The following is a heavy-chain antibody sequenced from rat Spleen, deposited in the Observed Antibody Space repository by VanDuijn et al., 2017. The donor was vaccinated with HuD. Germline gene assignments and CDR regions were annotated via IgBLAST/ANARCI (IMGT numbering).Heavy chain of an antibody. CDR3: TTSTYDWFVY. Sequence: EVQLVESGGGLVQPGRSLTLSCAASGFTFSDYAMAWVRQAPTKGLEWVATITYDGSATYYRDSVKGQFTISRENAKNTLYLQMDSLRSEDTATYYCTTSTYDWFVYWGQGTLVTVSS. CDR2: ITYDGSAT. CDR1: GFTFSDYA. D-gene: IGHD2-1*01. V-gene: IGHV5-17*01. J-gene: IGHJ3*01.